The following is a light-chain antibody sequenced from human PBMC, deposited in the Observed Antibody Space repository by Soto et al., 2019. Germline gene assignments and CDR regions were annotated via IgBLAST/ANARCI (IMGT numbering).Light chain of an antibody. CDR2: DVS. Sequence: QSALTQPRSVSGSPGQSITISCTGTSSDVGGYNYVSWYRQHPGKAPKLMIYDVSKRPSGVPDLFSGSKSGNTASLTISGLQAEDEADYYCCSYAGSYTHYVFGTGTKVTVL. J-gene: IGLJ1*01. CDR3: CSYAGSYTHYV. CDR1: SSDVGGYNY. V-gene: IGLV2-11*01.